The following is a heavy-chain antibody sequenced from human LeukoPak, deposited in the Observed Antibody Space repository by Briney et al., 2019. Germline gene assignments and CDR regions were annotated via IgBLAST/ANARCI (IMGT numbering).Heavy chain of an antibody. Sequence: GGSLRLSCEASAFTFSTHEMNWVRQAPGKGLEWVSYISSSGSTIHYADSVKGRFTISRDNAKNSLYLQMDSLRAEDTAVYYCARGSGNDFTRPYYYGMDVWGQGTTVTVSS. D-gene: IGHD5-12*01. CDR1: AFTFSTHE. CDR3: ARGSGNDFTRPYYYGMDV. V-gene: IGHV3-48*03. CDR2: ISSSGSTI. J-gene: IGHJ6*02.